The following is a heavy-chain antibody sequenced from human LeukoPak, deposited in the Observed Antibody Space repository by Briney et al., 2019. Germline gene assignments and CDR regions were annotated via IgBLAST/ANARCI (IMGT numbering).Heavy chain of an antibody. V-gene: IGHV3-66*02. Sequence: PGGSLRLSCAVSGFTTNYMSWVRQAPGKGLEWVSVIYSGDTTCYADPVRGRFTISRDISKNTLYLQMNSLRPEDTAVYHCARDLWDATGYWGQGTLVTVSS. J-gene: IGHJ4*02. D-gene: IGHD3-3*01. CDR1: GFTTNY. CDR2: IYSGDTT. CDR3: ARDLWDATGY.